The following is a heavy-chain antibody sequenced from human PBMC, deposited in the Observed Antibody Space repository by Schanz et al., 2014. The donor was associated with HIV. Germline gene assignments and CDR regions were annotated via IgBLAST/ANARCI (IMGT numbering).Heavy chain of an antibody. CDR3: ARGYNYGFLDY. CDR1: GASISSGGYY. D-gene: IGHD5-18*01. V-gene: IGHV4-31*03. Sequence: QVQLQQWGAGLVKPSQTLSLTCTVSGASISSGGYYWSWIRQHLGKGLEWIGYIYYSGSPYYNPSLKSRLTMSVDTSKNQFSLSLSSVTAADTAVYYCARGYNYGFLDYWGQGTLVTVSS. J-gene: IGHJ4*02. CDR2: IYYSGSP.